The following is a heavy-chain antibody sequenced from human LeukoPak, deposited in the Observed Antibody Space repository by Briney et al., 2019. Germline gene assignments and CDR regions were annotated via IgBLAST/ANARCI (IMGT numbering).Heavy chain of an antibody. Sequence: GGSPRLSCAASGFTFSSYGMSWVRQAPGKGLEWVSAISGSGGSTYYADSVKGRFTISRDNSKNTLYLQMNSLRAEDTAVYYCAKEGYCSGGSCYRKSYFDYWGQGTLVTVSS. D-gene: IGHD2-15*01. CDR3: AKEGYCSGGSCYRKSYFDY. CDR1: GFTFSSYG. V-gene: IGHV3-23*01. J-gene: IGHJ4*02. CDR2: ISGSGGST.